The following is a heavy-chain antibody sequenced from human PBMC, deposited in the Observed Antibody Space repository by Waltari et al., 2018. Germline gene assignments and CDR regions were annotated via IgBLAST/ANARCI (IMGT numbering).Heavy chain of an antibody. CDR3: TTDRYIRGDF. D-gene: IGHD3-3*02. J-gene: IGHJ4*02. CDR1: GFPFSQAG. CDR2: IKRQTDGGTA. Sequence: EVQLVESGGHLVKPGGSLRLSCVASGFPFSQAGMNWVRQVPGKGLEGVGRIKRQTDGGTAEYGAPVKGKFTISRDDSKNTLFLQINSLTTEDTGVYYCTTDRYIRGDFWGQGTRVTVSS. V-gene: IGHV3-15*07.